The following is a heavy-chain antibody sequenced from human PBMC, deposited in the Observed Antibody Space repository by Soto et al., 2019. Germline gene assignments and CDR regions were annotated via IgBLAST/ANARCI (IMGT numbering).Heavy chain of an antibody. D-gene: IGHD6-19*01. V-gene: IGHV3-23*01. CDR2: ISGSGGST. CDR1: GFTFSSYA. CDR3: AKAPSGRGWYAPPYYFDY. J-gene: IGHJ4*02. Sequence: GGSLRLSCAASGFTFSSYAMSWVRQAPGKGLEWVSAISGSGGSTYYADSVKGRFTISRDNSKNKLYLQMNSLRAEDTAVDDWAKAPSGRGWYAPPYYFDYWGQGTLVTVSS.